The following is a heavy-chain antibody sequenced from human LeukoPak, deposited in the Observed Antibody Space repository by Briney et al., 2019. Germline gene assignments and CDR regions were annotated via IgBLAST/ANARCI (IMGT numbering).Heavy chain of an antibody. CDR3: ARSIAVAGTPFDY. CDR2: ISYDGSNK. Sequence: GGSLRLSCAASGFTFSSYAMHWVRQAPGKGLEWVAVISYDGSNKHYADSVKGRFTISRDNSKNTLYLQMNSLRAEDTAVYYCARSIAVAGTPFDYWGQGTLVTVSS. J-gene: IGHJ4*02. CDR1: GFTFSSYA. V-gene: IGHV3-30*04. D-gene: IGHD6-19*01.